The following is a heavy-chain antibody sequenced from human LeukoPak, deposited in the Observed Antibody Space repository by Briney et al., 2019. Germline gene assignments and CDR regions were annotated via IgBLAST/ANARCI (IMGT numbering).Heavy chain of an antibody. D-gene: IGHD3-10*01. J-gene: IGHJ4*02. Sequence: PGGSLRLSCAASGFTFSSYAMSWVRQAPGKGLEWVSTISGSGRNTYYADSVKDRFSISRDNSKNTLHLQMNSLKAEDTAVYYCAKEGEGHITMVALLTRDLDYWGQGTLVTVSS. CDR2: ISGSGRNT. CDR1: GFTFSSYA. CDR3: AKEGEGHITMVALLTRDLDY. V-gene: IGHV3-23*01.